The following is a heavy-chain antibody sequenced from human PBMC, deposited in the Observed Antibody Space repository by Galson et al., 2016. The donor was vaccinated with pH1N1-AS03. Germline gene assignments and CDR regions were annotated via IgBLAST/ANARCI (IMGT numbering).Heavy chain of an antibody. D-gene: IGHD4/OR15-4a*01. J-gene: IGHJ4*02. CDR3: VRNDYEDVDLQGFYFDY. Sequence: SLRLSCAASGLTVNSNYMSWVRQAPGKGLQWDSTIYSGGSTYYADSVKGRFTISRDNSRNTLYLQMKSLRAEDTAVYFCVRNDYEDVDLQGFYFDYWGQGTLVTVSS. CDR2: IYSGGST. CDR1: GLTVNSNY. V-gene: IGHV3-53*01.